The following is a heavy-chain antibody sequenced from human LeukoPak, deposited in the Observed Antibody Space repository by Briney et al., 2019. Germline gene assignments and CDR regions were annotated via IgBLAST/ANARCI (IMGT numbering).Heavy chain of an antibody. CDR2: IKSKTDGGTT. Sequence: GGSLRLSCAASGFTFSNAWMSWVRQAPGKGLEWVGRIKSKTDGGTTDYAAPVKGRFTISRDDSKNTLYLQMNSLKTEDTAVYYYTTDQCSYGFSDYWGQGTLVTVSS. J-gene: IGHJ4*02. CDR1: GFTFSNAW. V-gene: IGHV3-15*01. CDR3: TTDQCSYGFSDY. D-gene: IGHD5-18*01.